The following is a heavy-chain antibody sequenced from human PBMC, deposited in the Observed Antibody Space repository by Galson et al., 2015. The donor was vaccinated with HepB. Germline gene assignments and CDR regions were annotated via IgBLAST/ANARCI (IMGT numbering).Heavy chain of an antibody. J-gene: IGHJ2*01. CDR3: ARDRGYSGYAAKPFDL. Sequence: SLRLSCAASGFIFSNYWMSWVRQAPGKGLEWVAKIKEDGSEKDYVDSVKGRFTISRHNAKNSLYMQMNSLRAEDTAVYYCARDRGYSGYAAKPFDLWGRGTLVTVSS. CDR2: IKEDGSEK. CDR1: GFIFSNYW. V-gene: IGHV3-7*03. D-gene: IGHD5-12*01.